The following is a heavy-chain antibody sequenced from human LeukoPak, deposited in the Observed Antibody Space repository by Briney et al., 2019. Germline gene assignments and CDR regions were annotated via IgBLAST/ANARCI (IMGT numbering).Heavy chain of an antibody. D-gene: IGHD3-3*01. CDR3: ARELNYDFWSGYYTGYYMDV. V-gene: IGHV4-59*12. CDR1: GGSISSYY. Sequence: SETLSLTCTVSGGSISSYYWNWIRQPPGKGLEWIGYIYYSGSTNYNPSFKSRVTISVDTSKNQFSLKLSSVTAADTAVYYWARELNYDFWSGYYTGYYMDVWGKGTTVTVSS. J-gene: IGHJ6*03. CDR2: IYYSGST.